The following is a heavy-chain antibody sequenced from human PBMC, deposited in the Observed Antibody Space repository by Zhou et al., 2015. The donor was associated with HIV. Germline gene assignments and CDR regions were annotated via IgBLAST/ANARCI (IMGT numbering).Heavy chain of an antibody. V-gene: IGHV1-69*12. CDR3: AARSVVVTSDWYLDI. CDR2: IIPIIDTA. J-gene: IGHJ2*01. Sequence: VQLVQSGAELKKPGASVKVSCKASGGTFSSSGLSWVRQAPGQGLEWMGGIIPIIDTATYAQRFQGRVTITADESTSTAYMEVSSLRSEDTAIFYCAARSVVVTSDWYLDIWGRGTLVTVSS. CDR1: GGTFSSSG. D-gene: IGHD2-21*02.